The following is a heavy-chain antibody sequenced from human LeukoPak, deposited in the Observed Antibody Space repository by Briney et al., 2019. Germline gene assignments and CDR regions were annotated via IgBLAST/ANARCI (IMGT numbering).Heavy chain of an antibody. CDR3: ARDLSLWGEGLYWYFDL. D-gene: IGHD3-10*01. CDR1: GGSISSYY. J-gene: IGHJ2*01. V-gene: IGHV4-59*01. Sequence: SETLSLTCTVSGGSISSYYWSWIRQPPGKGLEWIEYIYYSGNTNYNPSLKSRVTISVDTSKNQFSLKLSSVTAADTAVYYCARDLSLWGEGLYWYFDLWGRGTLVTVSS. CDR2: IYYSGNT.